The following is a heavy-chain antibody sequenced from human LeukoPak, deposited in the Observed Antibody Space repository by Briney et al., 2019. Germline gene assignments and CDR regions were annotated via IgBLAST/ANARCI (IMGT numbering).Heavy chain of an antibody. Sequence: GGSLRLSCAASGFTFSSYWMHWVRQAPGKGLVWVSRINSHGSSTCYADSVKGRFTISRDNAKNTLYLQMNSLRVEDTAVYYCARGPPDGSGSYYPGACWGQGTLVTVSS. CDR2: INSHGSST. CDR1: GFTFSSYW. D-gene: IGHD3-10*01. V-gene: IGHV3-74*01. J-gene: IGHJ4*02. CDR3: ARGPPDGSGSYYPGAC.